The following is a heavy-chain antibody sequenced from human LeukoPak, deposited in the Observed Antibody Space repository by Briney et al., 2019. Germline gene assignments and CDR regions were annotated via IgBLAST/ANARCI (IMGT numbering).Heavy chain of an antibody. CDR1: GYTFTSYG. CDR2: INPNSGGT. Sequence: ASVKVSCKASGYTFTSYGISWVRQAPGQGLEWMGWINPNSGGTNYAQKFQGRVTMTRDTSISTAYMELSRLRSDDTAVYYCARTLYYDFWSGLDYWGQGTLVTVSS. J-gene: IGHJ4*02. CDR3: ARTLYYDFWSGLDY. D-gene: IGHD3-3*01. V-gene: IGHV1-2*02.